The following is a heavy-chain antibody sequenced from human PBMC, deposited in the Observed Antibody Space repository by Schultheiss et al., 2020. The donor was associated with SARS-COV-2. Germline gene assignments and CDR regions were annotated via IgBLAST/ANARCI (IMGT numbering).Heavy chain of an antibody. D-gene: IGHD5-18*01. Sequence: GGSLRLSCAASGFTFSSYAMHWVRQAPGKGLEWVAVISYDGSNKYYADSVKGRFTISRDNSKNTLYLQMNSLRAEDTAVYYCARCGYSYGYDLDYWGQGTLVTVSS. CDR3: ARCGYSYGYDLDY. V-gene: IGHV3-30*04. J-gene: IGHJ4*02. CDR2: ISYDGSNK. CDR1: GFTFSSYA.